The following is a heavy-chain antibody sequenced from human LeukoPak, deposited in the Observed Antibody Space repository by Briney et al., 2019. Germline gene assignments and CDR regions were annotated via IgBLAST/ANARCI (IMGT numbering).Heavy chain of an antibody. V-gene: IGHV3-7*01. CDR1: GFTFSSYW. J-gene: IGHJ6*02. Sequence: GGSLRLSCAASGFTFSSYWMSWVRQAPGKGLEGVANIKQDGSEKYYVDSVKGRFTISRDNAKNSLYLQMNSLRAEDTAVYYCARDGGYCSSTSCSYYYGMDVWGQGTTVTVSS. CDR3: ARDGGYCSSTSCSYYYGMDV. CDR2: IKQDGSEK. D-gene: IGHD2-2*01.